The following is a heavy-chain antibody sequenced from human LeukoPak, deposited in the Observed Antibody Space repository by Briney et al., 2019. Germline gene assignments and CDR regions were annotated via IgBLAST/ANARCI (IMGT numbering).Heavy chain of an antibody. D-gene: IGHD3-10*01. V-gene: IGHV3-30*04. CDR1: GFTFSSYA. CDR2: ISYDGSNK. Sequence: AGGSLRLSCAASGFTFSSYAMHWVRQAPGKGLEWVAVISYDGSNKYYADSVKGRFTISRDNSKNTLYLQMNSLGAEDTAVYYCARDQVTDSYYYMDVWGKGTTVTVSS. J-gene: IGHJ6*03. CDR3: ARDQVTDSYYYMDV.